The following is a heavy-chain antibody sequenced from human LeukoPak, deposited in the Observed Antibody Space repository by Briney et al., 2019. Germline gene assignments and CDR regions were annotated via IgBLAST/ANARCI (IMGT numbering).Heavy chain of an antibody. Sequence: PGGSLRLSCAASGFTFSSYAMTWVRQAPGKGLEWVANIKQDGSEENYVDSVKGRFTISRDNAKKSLYLQMNSLRAEDTAVYYCARNHYYDDSRGQNWFDPWGQGTLVTVSS. D-gene: IGHD3-22*01. CDR2: IKQDGSEE. CDR3: ARNHYYDDSRGQNWFDP. CDR1: GFTFSSYA. J-gene: IGHJ5*02. V-gene: IGHV3-7*01.